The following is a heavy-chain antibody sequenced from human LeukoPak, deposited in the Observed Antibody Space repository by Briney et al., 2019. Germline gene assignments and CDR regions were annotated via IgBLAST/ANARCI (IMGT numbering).Heavy chain of an antibody. CDR3: AKDRQGFGFGEQLDYYYMDV. V-gene: IGHV3-23*01. D-gene: IGHD3-10*01. CDR1: EFTFSGYA. Sequence: PGGSLGLSCVASEFTFSGYAMSWVRQVPGKGLEWVSVISGSGGSTYYADSVKGRFTISRANSKNTLYLQINSLRAEDTAVYYCAKDRQGFGFGEQLDYYYMDVWGKGTTVTVSS. J-gene: IGHJ6*03. CDR2: ISGSGGST.